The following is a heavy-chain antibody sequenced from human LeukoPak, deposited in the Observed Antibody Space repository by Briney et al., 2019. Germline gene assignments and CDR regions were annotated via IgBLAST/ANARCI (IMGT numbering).Heavy chain of an antibody. D-gene: IGHD5/OR15-5a*01. J-gene: IGHJ6*02. Sequence: GGSLRLSCAASGFTFRNYYMHWVRQAPGKGLEWVAVISLDGNNEYYADSMKGRFSLSRDNSTNTLYLQLNSLRTEDTAMYYCARDTPVSGMDVWGQGTTVTVSS. CDR3: ARDTPVSGMDV. CDR2: ISLDGNNE. V-gene: IGHV3-30-3*01. CDR1: GFTFRNYY.